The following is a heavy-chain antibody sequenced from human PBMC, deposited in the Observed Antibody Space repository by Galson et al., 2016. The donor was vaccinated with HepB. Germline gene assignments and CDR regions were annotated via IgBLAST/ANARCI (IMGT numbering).Heavy chain of an antibody. CDR1: GDSVSSNRAA. CDR2: TSYRSAWYN. V-gene: IGHV6-1*01. D-gene: IGHD6-19*01. J-gene: IGHJ4*02. Sequence: CAISGDSVSSNRAAWNWIRQSPSRGLEWLGRTSYRSAWYNDYALSVKSRVTINPDTSKNQFSLNLNSVTPDDTAVYFCARDQGAVAGLTFDYWGQGTLVTVSS. CDR3: ARDQGAVAGLTFDY.